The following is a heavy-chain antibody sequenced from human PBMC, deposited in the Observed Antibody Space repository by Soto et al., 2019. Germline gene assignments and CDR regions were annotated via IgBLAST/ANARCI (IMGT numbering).Heavy chain of an antibody. D-gene: IGHD3-9*01. CDR3: ARDYDILTGLVAFDI. Sequence: PGGSLRLSCAASGFTFSSYGMHWVRQAPGKGLEWVAVIWYDGSNKYYADSVKGRFTISRDNSKNTLYLQMNSLRAEDTAVYYCARDYDILTGLVAFDIWGQGTMVTVSS. CDR2: IWYDGSNK. V-gene: IGHV3-33*01. CDR1: GFTFSSYG. J-gene: IGHJ3*02.